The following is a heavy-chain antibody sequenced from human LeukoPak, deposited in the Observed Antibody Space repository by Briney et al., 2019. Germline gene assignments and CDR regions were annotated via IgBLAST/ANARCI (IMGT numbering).Heavy chain of an antibody. Sequence: PGGSLRLSCAASGFTFSSYSMNWVRQAPGKGLEWVSAISGSGGSTYYADSVKGRFTISRDNSKNTLYLQMNSLRAEDTAVYYCAKGDCSSTSCYTYYYYYYGMDVWGQGTTVTVSS. CDR1: GFTFSSYS. V-gene: IGHV3-23*01. J-gene: IGHJ6*02. CDR3: AKGDCSSTSCYTYYYYYYGMDV. D-gene: IGHD2-2*02. CDR2: ISGSGGST.